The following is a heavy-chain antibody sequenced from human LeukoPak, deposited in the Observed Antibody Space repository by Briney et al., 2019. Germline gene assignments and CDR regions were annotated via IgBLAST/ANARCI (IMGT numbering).Heavy chain of an antibody. CDR2: IYYSGST. CDR1: GGSISITSYY. J-gene: IGHJ4*02. V-gene: IGHV4-61*01. Sequence: PSETLSLTCTVSGGSISITSYYWSWIRQPPGKGLEWIGYIYYSGSTNYNPSLKSRVTISVDTSKNQFSLKLSSVTAADTAVYYCARGDGYNSLDYWGQGTLVTVSS. D-gene: IGHD5-24*01. CDR3: ARGDGYNSLDY.